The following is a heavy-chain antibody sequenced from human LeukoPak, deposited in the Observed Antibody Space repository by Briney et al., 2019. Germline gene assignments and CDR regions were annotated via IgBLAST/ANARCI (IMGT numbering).Heavy chain of an antibody. D-gene: IGHD6-13*01. Sequence: PGGSLRLSCAASGFTFADYAMHWVRQAPGKGLEWVSGISWNSGSIGYADSVKGRFTISRDNAKNSLYLQMNSLRAEDMALYYCAKDRSSWYDAFDIWGQGTMVTVSS. CDR3: AKDRSSWYDAFDI. CDR2: ISWNSGSI. J-gene: IGHJ3*02. CDR1: GFTFADYA. V-gene: IGHV3-9*03.